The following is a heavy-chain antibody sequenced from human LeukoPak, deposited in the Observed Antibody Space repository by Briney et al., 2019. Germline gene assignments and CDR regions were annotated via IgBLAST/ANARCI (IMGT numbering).Heavy chain of an antibody. J-gene: IGHJ6*02. D-gene: IGHD2-15*01. Sequence: PGGSLRLSCEASGFTFSSYAMSWVRQAPRKGLEWVSANSGSGGSTYYADSVKGRFTIFRDNSKNTLYLQMNSLRADDTAVYYCANGRYCSGGSCYNWDYYYYGMDVWGQGTTVTVSS. V-gene: IGHV3-23*01. CDR2: NSGSGGST. CDR1: GFTFSSYA. CDR3: ANGRYCSGGSCYNWDYYYYGMDV.